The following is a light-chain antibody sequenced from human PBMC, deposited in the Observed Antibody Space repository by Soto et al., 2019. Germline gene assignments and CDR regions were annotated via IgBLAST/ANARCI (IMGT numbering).Light chain of an antibody. CDR3: QQYNSA. Sequence: DIQMTQSPSSLSASVGDRVTITCRASQSISGYLNWYQQKPGKAPKLLIYAASSLQSGVPSRFSGSGSGTEFTLTISSLQPDDFATYYCQQYNSAFGQGTRLETK. J-gene: IGKJ5*01. CDR2: AAS. CDR1: QSISGY. V-gene: IGKV1-39*01.